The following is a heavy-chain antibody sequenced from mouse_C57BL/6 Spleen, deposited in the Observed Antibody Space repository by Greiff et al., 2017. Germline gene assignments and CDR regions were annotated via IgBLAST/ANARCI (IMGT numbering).Heavy chain of an antibody. V-gene: IGHV10-1*01. J-gene: IGHJ3*01. CDR2: IRSKSNNYAT. CDR1: GFSFNTYA. D-gene: IGHD4-1*01. CDR3: VRGLTGVAWFAY. Sequence: EVKLMESGGGLVQPKGSLKLSCAASGFSFNTYAMNWVRQAPGKGLEWVARIRSKSNNYATYYADSVKDRFTISRDDSESMLYLQMNNLKTEDTAMYYCVRGLTGVAWFAYWGQGTLVTVSA.